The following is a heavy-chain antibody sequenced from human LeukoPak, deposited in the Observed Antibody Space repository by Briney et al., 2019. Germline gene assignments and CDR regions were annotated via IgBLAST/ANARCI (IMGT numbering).Heavy chain of an antibody. V-gene: IGHV3-7*01. Sequence: GGSLRLSCAASGFPFSGYWMDWVRQAPGKGMEWVANINQDGSTQYYAASVKGRFTISRDNAKSSLYLQMNILRAEDTAVYYRSRSLDYLGQGALVTVSS. J-gene: IGHJ4*02. CDR2: INQDGSTQ. CDR3: SRSLDY. CDR1: GFPFSGYW.